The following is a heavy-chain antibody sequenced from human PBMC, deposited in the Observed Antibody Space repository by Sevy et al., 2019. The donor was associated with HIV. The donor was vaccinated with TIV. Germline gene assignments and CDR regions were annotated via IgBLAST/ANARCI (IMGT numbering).Heavy chain of an antibody. V-gene: IGHV4-4*07. CDR3: ARDGYSSSWYGGQFDY. D-gene: IGHD6-13*01. J-gene: IGHJ4*02. CDR2: IYTSGST. CDR1: GGSMSSYY. Sequence: SETLSLTCTVSGGSMSSYYWSWIRQPAGKGLEWIGRIYTSGSTNYNPSLKSRVTMSVDTSKNQFSLKLSSVTAADTAVYYCARDGYSSSWYGGQFDYWGQGTLVTVSS.